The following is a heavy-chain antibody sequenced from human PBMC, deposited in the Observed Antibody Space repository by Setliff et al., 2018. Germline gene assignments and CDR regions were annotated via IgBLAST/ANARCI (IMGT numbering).Heavy chain of an antibody. CDR3: ARGECNDNGCYRAPDY. D-gene: IGHD2-15*01. V-gene: IGHV1-3*01. CDR1: GYAFAAYG. CDR2: IKPDNGDR. Sequence: ASVKVSCKASGYAFAAYGIHWVRQGPGQRPEWMGWIKPDNGDRELSHKFQHRVTLTTVTSATTAYLAVSGLTSEDTAVYYCARGECNDNGCYRAPDYWGQGTLVTVSS. J-gene: IGHJ4*02.